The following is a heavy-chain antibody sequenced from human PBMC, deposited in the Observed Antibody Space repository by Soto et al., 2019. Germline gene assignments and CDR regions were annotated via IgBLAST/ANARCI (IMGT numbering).Heavy chain of an antibody. V-gene: IGHV4-34*01. CDR3: ARGSEQRPSDWFDP. Sequence: SETLSLTCAVYGGSFSGYYWSWIRQPPGKGLEWIGEINHSGSTNYNPSLKSRVTIPVDTSKNQFSLKLSSVTAADTAVYYCARGSEQRPSDWFDPWGQGTLVTVSS. CDR2: INHSGST. D-gene: IGHD6-25*01. J-gene: IGHJ5*02. CDR1: GGSFSGYY.